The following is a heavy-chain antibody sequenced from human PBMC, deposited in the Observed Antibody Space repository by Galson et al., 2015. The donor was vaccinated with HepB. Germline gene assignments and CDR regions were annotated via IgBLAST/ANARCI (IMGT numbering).Heavy chain of an antibody. CDR1: GGSISSSSYY. Sequence: SETLSLTCTVSGGSISSSSYYWGWIRQPPGKGLEWIGSIYYSGSTYYNPSLKSRVTISVDTSKNPFSLKLSSVTAADTAVYYCARHATRFMITFGVAFDYWGQGTLVTVSS. D-gene: IGHD3-16*01. CDR3: ARHATRFMITFGVAFDY. V-gene: IGHV4-39*01. CDR2: IYYSGST. J-gene: IGHJ4*02.